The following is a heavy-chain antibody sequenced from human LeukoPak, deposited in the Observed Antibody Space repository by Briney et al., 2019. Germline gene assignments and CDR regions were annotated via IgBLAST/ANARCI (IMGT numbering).Heavy chain of an antibody. J-gene: IGHJ4*02. CDR3: LYCSSTSCSHIADY. D-gene: IGHD2-2*01. Sequence: GASVKVSCKASGGTFSSYTISWVPQAPGQGLEWMGRIIPILGIANYAQKFQGRVTITADKSTSTAYMELSSLRSEDTAAYYCLYCSSTSCSHIADYWGQGTLVTVSS. CDR2: IIPILGIA. CDR1: GGTFSSYT. V-gene: IGHV1-69*02.